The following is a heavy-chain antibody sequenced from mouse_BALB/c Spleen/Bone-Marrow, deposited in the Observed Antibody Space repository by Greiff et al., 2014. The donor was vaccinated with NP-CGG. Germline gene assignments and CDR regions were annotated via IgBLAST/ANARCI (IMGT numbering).Heavy chain of an antibody. D-gene: IGHD1-1*01. V-gene: IGHV14-3*02. CDR3: ARYYYGTRYYFDY. CDR2: IDPANGNT. J-gene: IGHJ2*01. CDR1: GFNIKDTY. Sequence: EVKLVESGAELVKPGASVKLSCTASGFNIKDTYMHWVKQRPEQGLEWIGRIDPANGNTKYDPKFQGKATITAVTSSNTAYLQLNSLTSEDTAVYYCARYYYGTRYYFDYWGQGTTLTVSS.